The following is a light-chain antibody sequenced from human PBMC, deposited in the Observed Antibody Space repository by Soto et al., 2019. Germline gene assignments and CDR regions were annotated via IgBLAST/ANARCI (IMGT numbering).Light chain of an antibody. Sequence: QSVLTQPPSVSGAPGQRVTISCTGNSSNIGAGYAVHWYQQLPGTAPKLLVYDNSNRPSGVPDRFSGSRSGTSASLAITGLQAEDEADYYCQSYDSSLSGWVFGGGTKLTVL. V-gene: IGLV1-40*01. J-gene: IGLJ2*01. CDR1: SSNIGAGYA. CDR2: DNS. CDR3: QSYDSSLSGWV.